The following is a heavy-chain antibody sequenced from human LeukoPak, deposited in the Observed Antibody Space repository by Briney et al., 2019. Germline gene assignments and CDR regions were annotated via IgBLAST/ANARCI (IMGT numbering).Heavy chain of an antibody. D-gene: IGHD3-3*01. V-gene: IGHV3-30-3*01. CDR2: VSYDGSNK. Sequence: PGGSLRLSCAASGFTFSSYAMHWVRQAPGKGLEWVAVVSYDGSNKYYADSVKGRFTISRDNSKNTLYLQMNSLRAEDTAVYYCARVMHYDFWSGYQHWGQGTLVTVSS. J-gene: IGHJ1*01. CDR3: ARVMHYDFWSGYQH. CDR1: GFTFSSYA.